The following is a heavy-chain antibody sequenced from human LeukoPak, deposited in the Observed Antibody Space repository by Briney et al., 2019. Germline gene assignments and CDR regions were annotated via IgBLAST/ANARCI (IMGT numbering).Heavy chain of an antibody. CDR1: GYASNAYG. D-gene: IGHD5-12*01. J-gene: IGHJ4*02. CDR2: ISGYNYNT. CDR3: ARDESVATAPRHPFDY. Sequence: ASVKVSCEPSGYASNAYGISWVRQAPGRGLEWLGWISGYNYNTNYAQMFRGRVTMTIDTSTITAYMELRSLTSDDTAVYYCARDESVATAPRHPFDYWGQGTLITVSS. V-gene: IGHV1-18*01.